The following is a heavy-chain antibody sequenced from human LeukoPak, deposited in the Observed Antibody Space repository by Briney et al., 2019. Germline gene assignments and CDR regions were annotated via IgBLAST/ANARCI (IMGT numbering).Heavy chain of an antibody. CDR1: GFTFSGYS. J-gene: IGHJ4*02. CDR2: FGTRSTSI. D-gene: IGHD3-22*01. CDR3: AREVSEGFDF. Sequence: GGSLRLSCTASGFTFSGYSMNWIRQAPGKGLEWVSSFGTRSTSIYHAGSVKGRFAISRDNAKNSLYLQMNSLRAEDAALYYCAREVSEGFDFWGQGTLVTVSS. V-gene: IGHV3-21*01.